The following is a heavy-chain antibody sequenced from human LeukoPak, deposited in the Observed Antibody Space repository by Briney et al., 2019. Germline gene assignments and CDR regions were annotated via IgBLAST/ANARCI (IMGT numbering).Heavy chain of an antibody. CDR2: INARGDT. CDR1: GSSISSGYC. J-gene: IGHJ5*02. CDR3: ARGQVPAARGYNWFDP. Sequence: SETLSLTCAVSGSSISSGYCWSWIRQPPGKGLEWIGEINARGDTNFNPSLKSRVTISVDTSKSQFSLRLTSMIAADTAAYYCARGQVPAARGYNWFDPWGQGTLVTVSS. D-gene: IGHD2-2*01. V-gene: IGHV4-34*01.